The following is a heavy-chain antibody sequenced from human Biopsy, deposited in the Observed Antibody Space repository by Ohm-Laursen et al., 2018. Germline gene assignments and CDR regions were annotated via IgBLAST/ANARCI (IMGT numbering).Heavy chain of an antibody. CDR2: IFDRGTT. D-gene: IGHD3-10*01. CDR3: AHGSGSYYKWDF. J-gene: IGHJ4*02. Sequence: TLSLTCALSGDSISRSYWSWIRQSPGKGLEWVGHIFDRGTTNYNPSLKSRVTMSVDTSKKQFSLRMTPVTAADTAVYYCAHGSGSYYKWDFWGRGTLVTVSS. CDR1: GDSISRSY. V-gene: IGHV4-59*08.